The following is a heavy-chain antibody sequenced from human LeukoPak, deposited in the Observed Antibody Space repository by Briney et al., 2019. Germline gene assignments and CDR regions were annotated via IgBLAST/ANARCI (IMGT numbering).Heavy chain of an antibody. CDR2: VSSSSSAI. V-gene: IGHV3-48*01. D-gene: IGHD3-22*01. CDR3: VKDSTHFRVWDSYDTAGLNY. CDR1: GFTFSVYS. Sequence: GGSPRLSCAASGFTFSVYSMNWVRQAPGKGLEWVSYVSSSSSAIYYADSVKGRFTISRDNAKNSLYLQMNSLRAEDTAVYYCVKDSTHFRVWDSYDTAGLNYWGQGTLVTVSS. J-gene: IGHJ4*02.